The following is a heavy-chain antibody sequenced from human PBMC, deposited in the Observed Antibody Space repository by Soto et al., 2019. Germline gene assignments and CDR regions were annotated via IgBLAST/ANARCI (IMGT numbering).Heavy chain of an antibody. Sequence: SVKVSCKASGGTFSSYTVNWVRQAPGQGLEWMGRIIPFLGIANYAQKFQGSVTITADKSASAAYMELSSLKSEDTAVYYCARIWGYCSGGSCYINYYYGMDVWG. CDR2: IIPFLGIA. CDR1: GGTFSSYT. V-gene: IGHV1-69*02. D-gene: IGHD2-15*01. CDR3: ARIWGYCSGGSCYINYYYGMDV. J-gene: IGHJ6*02.